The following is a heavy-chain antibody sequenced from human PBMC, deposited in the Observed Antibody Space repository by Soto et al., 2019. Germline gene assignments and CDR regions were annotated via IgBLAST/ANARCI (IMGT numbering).Heavy chain of an antibody. CDR3: ARYVRSYNWFDP. D-gene: IGHD3-16*01. CDR1: GYTFTSYG. V-gene: IGHV1-18*01. Sequence: ASVKVSFKASGYTFTSYGISWVRQAPGQGLEWMGWISAYNGNTNYAQKLQGRVTMTTDTSTSTAYMELRSLRSDDTAVYYCARYVRSYNWFDPWGQGTLVTVSS. CDR2: ISAYNGNT. J-gene: IGHJ5*02.